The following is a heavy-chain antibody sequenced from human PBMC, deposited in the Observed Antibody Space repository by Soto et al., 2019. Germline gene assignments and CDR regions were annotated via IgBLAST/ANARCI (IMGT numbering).Heavy chain of an antibody. V-gene: IGHV4-59*01. J-gene: IGHJ5*02. CDR1: SDSLTGFY. D-gene: IGHD6-13*01. CDR2: IFYSGST. CDR3: ARTHYYNNNWYFHP. Sequence: QVQLQESGPGLVQPSETLSLTCTVSSDSLTGFYWSWIRQSPGKGLEWIGFIFYSGSTNYNPSLKSRVTISVDTSKDQFSLRLTSVTAADTAVYYCARTHYYNNNWYFHPWGQGALVTVSS.